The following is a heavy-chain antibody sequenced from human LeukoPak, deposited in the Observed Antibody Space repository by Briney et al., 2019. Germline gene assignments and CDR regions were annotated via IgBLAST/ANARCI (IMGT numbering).Heavy chain of an antibody. CDR3: AREDPEGSYAADY. Sequence: PSETLSLTCAVYGGSFSGYYWSWIRQPPGKGLEWIGEINHSGSTNYNPSLKSRVTISVDTSMNQFSLKLSSVTAADTAVYYCAREDPEGSYAADYWGQGTLVTVPS. D-gene: IGHD3-16*01. V-gene: IGHV4-34*01. CDR1: GGSFSGYY. CDR2: INHSGST. J-gene: IGHJ4*02.